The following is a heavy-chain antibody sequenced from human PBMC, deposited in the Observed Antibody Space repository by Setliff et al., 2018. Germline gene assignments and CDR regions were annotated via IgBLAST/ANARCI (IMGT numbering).Heavy chain of an antibody. V-gene: IGHV4-28*03. CDR2: IYYIGNT. CDR1: GYSISSSNW. J-gene: IGHJ6*02. CDR3: ARDYYGSGTKSGDYGMDV. Sequence: SETLSLTCAVSGYSISSSNWWGWIRQPPGKGLEWIGSIYYIGNTYYNPSLQSRVTISVDTSTNQFSLKLSSVTAADTAVYYCARDYYGSGTKSGDYGMDVWGQGTTVTVSS. D-gene: IGHD3-10*01.